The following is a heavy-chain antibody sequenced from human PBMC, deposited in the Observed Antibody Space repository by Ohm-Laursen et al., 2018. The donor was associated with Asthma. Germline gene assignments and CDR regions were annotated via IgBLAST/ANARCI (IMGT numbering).Heavy chain of an antibody. CDR3: AREWGGMDV. J-gene: IGHJ6*02. Sequence: GSLRLSCTASGFTFSSYAMSWVRQAPGKGLEWVSAISGSGGSTYYADSVKGRFTISRDNSKNTLYLQMNSLRAEDAAIYYCAREWGGMDVWGPGTTVTVSS. D-gene: IGHD3-16*01. CDR2: ISGSGGST. V-gene: IGHV3-23*01. CDR1: GFTFSSYA.